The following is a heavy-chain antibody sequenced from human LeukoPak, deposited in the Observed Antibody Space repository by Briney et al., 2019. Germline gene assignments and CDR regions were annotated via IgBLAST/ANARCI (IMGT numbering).Heavy chain of an antibody. V-gene: IGHV4-4*07. CDR2: IYTSGST. CDR3: ARDREGILTGYDAFDI. CDR1: GGSISSYY. J-gene: IGHJ3*02. Sequence: SETLSLTCTVSGGSISSYYWSWIRQPAGKGLEWIGRIYTSGSTNYNPSLKSRVTMSVDTSKNQFSLKLSSVTAADTAVYYCARDREGILTGYDAFDIWGQGTMVTVSS. D-gene: IGHD3-9*01.